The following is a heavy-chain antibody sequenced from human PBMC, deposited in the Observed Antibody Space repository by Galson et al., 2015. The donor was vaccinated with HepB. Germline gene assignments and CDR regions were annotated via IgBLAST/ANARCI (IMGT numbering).Heavy chain of an antibody. J-gene: IGHJ4*02. CDR2: IRYDGSNK. D-gene: IGHD3-22*01. V-gene: IGHV3-30*02. CDR1: GFTFSSYG. CDR3: ARVGDSSGYYLGLFDY. Sequence: SLRLSCAASGFTFSSYGMHWVRQAPGKGLEWVAFIRYDGSNKYYADSVKGRFTISRDNSKNTLYLQMNSLRAEDTVVYYCARVGDSSGYYLGLFDYWGQGTLVTVSS.